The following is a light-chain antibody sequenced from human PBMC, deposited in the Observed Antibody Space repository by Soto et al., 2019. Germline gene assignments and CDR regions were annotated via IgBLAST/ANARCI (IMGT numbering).Light chain of an antibody. J-gene: IGLJ3*02. V-gene: IGLV2-14*01. CDR2: EVS. CDR3: SSFTTSSNWV. CDR1: SSDVGGYNY. Sequence: QSALTQPASVSGSPGQSITVSCTGTSSDVGGYNYVSWYQQHPGKAPKRVIYEVSDRHSVVSNRFSGSKSGNTASLTISGIQAEDEADYYCSSFTTSSNWVFGGGTKVTVL.